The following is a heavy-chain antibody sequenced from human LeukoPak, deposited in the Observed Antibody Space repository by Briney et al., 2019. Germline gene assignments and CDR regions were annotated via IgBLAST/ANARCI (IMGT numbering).Heavy chain of an antibody. V-gene: IGHV3-23*01. CDR3: AKRLGDPRAFDY. J-gene: IGHJ4*02. Sequence: GGSLRLSCAASGFTFSSYAMSWVRQAPGKRLEWVSGISTFSGTINYADPVKGRFTISRDNSKNTLYLQMNSLRVEDTAVYYCAKRLGDPRAFDYWGQGTLVTVSS. D-gene: IGHD2-21*02. CDR2: ISTFSGTI. CDR1: GFTFSSYA.